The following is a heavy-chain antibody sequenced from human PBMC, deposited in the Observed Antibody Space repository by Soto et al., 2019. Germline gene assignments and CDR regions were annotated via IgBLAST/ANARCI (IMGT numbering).Heavy chain of an antibody. CDR1: GSSISGYY. J-gene: IGHJ4*02. V-gene: IGHV4-59*01. CDR3: AREDSSGYQFFDY. D-gene: IGHD3-22*01. Sequence: SETLSLTCTVSGSSISGYYWSWIRQPTGKGLEWIGYIYYSGSTGYNPSLRRRFTISEDTSKNQFSLRLTSVTVVDTAVYYCAREDSSGYQFFDYWGQGTLVTVS. CDR2: IYYSGST.